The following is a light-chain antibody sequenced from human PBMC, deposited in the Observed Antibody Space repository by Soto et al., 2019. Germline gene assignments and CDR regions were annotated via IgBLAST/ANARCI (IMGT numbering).Light chain of an antibody. CDR2: DAA. CDR3: QQTSSAPFT. CDR1: QNINTY. J-gene: IGKJ3*01. V-gene: IGKV1-39*01. Sequence: DIKMNQSPYSLSAAIGDRVTIACRASQNINTYLNWYQQKPGKAPKLLIFDAASLQNGVPSRFSGGGSRTDFTLTITSLQPEDFATYYCQQTSSAPFTFGPGTKVDVK.